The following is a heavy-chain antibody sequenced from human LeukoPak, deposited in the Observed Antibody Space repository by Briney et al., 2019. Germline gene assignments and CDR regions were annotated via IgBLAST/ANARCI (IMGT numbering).Heavy chain of an antibody. CDR1: GFTFSSYS. J-gene: IGHJ1*01. CDR3: AVSLTTVTLFQH. Sequence: GGSLRLSCAASGFTFSSYSMNWVRQAPGKGLEWVSSISSSSSYIYYADSVKGRFTISRDNAKNSLYLQMDSLRAEDTAVYYCAVSLTTVTLFQHWGQSTLVTVSS. CDR2: ISSSSSYI. D-gene: IGHD4-17*01. V-gene: IGHV3-21*01.